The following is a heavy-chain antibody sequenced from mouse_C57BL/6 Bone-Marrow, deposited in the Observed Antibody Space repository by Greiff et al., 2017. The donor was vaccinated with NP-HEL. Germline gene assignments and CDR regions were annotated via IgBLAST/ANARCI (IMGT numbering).Heavy chain of an antibody. Sequence: VQLQQPGAELVRPGSSVKLSCKASGYTFTSYWMDWVKQRPGQGLEWIGNIYPSDSETHYNQKFKDKATLTVDKSSSTAYMQLSSLTSEDSAVYDCARDRKYYGSSYRWYFDVWGTGTTVTVSS. CDR1: GYTFTSYW. V-gene: IGHV1-61*01. D-gene: IGHD1-1*01. J-gene: IGHJ1*03. CDR3: ARDRKYYGSSYRWYFDV. CDR2: IYPSDSET.